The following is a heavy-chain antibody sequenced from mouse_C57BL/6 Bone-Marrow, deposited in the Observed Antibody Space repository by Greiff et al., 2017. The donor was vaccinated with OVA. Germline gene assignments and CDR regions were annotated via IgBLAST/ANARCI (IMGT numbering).Heavy chain of an antibody. D-gene: IGHD2-2*01. Sequence: QVQLQQPGAELVKPGASVKLSCKASGYTFTSYWMQWVKQRPGQGLEWIGEIDPSDSYSNYHQKFKGKATLYVDTSSSTAYMQLYSLTSEDSAVYYCARYGYDYWGQGTTLTVSS. V-gene: IGHV1-50*01. CDR1: GYTFTSYW. CDR2: IDPSDSYS. CDR3: ARYGYDY. J-gene: IGHJ2*01.